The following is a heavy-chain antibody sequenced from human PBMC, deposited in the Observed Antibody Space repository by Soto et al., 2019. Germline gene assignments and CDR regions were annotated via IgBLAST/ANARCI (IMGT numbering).Heavy chain of an antibody. V-gene: IGHV3-11*01. D-gene: IGHD4-17*01. CDR1: GFSFSDYY. CDR3: VRDDDYGGTNNWFDP. Sequence: QEQLVESEGGVVKPGGSLRLSCTASGFSFSDYYMSWIRQAPGKGLECIAYISSSGNSIYYADSVKGRFTVSRDNAKNSLYLHMNSLTAEDTAMYYCVRDDDYGGTNNWFDPWGQGTLVTVSS. CDR2: ISSSGNSI. J-gene: IGHJ5*02.